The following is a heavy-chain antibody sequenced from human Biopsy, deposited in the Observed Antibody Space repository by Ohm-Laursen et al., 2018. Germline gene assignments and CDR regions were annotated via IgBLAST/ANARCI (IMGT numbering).Heavy chain of an antibody. J-gene: IGHJ4*02. V-gene: IGHV1-8*02. D-gene: IGHD1-26*01. CDR2: MSPNTGNT. Sequence: SVKVSCNAPGGTFSNYGVNWVRQATGQGLEWMGWMSPNTGNTVYAQRFQDRVTMTSDTSTGTAYMELTSLTSDDTAVYFCARWETTLGRSLDSWGQGTLVAVSS. CDR1: GGTFSNYG. CDR3: ARWETTLGRSLDS.